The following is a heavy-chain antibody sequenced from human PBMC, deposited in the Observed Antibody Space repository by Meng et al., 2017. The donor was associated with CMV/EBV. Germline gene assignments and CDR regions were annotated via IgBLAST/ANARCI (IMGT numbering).Heavy chain of an antibody. D-gene: IGHD4-23*01. CDR3: ARDNGSNPDY. J-gene: IGHJ4*02. CDR2: IRGDGGAP. CDR1: GFTFGSYW. Sequence: LSCAASGFTFGSYWMPWVRQVPGKGLLWVSRIRGDGGAPRYAGSVKGRFTISRDNAKNTLYLQMNSLRAEDTAVYYCARDNGSNPDYWGQGTLVTVSS. V-gene: IGHV3-74*01.